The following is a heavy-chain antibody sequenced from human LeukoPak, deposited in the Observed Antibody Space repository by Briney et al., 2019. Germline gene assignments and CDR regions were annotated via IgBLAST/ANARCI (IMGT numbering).Heavy chain of an antibody. D-gene: IGHD5-18*01. V-gene: IGHV3-7*01. CDR1: GFIFSRAW. CDR3: ARDADGYED. J-gene: IGHJ4*02. CDR2: IKEDGSED. Sequence: GGSLRLSCAASGFIFSRAWMSWLRQAPGKGLEWVANIKEDGSEDYYADSVKGRFAISKDNAKNSLYLQMNSLRAEDTAMYYCARDADGYEDWGQGTLVTVSS.